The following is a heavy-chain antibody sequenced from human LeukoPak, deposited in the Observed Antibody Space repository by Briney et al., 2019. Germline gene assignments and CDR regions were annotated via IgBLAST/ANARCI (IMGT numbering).Heavy chain of an antibody. D-gene: IGHD2-15*01. Sequence: PGGSLRLSCAASGFTFSTYSMNWVRQAPGEGLEWVSSIINSSSYIYYADSVKGRFTISRDNAKTSLYLQMNSLRAEDTAVYYCARAPQYCSGGSCYSFDYWGQGTLVTVSS. V-gene: IGHV3-21*01. J-gene: IGHJ4*02. CDR3: ARAPQYCSGGSCYSFDY. CDR2: IINSSSYI. CDR1: GFTFSTYS.